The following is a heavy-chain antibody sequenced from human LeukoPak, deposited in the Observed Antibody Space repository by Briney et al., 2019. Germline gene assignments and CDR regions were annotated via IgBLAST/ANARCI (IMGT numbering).Heavy chain of an antibody. Sequence: SGGSLRLSCAASGFTFSSYAMHWVRQAPGKGLEWVAVISYDGSNKYYADSVKGRFTISRGNSKNTLYLQTNSLRAEDTAVYYCARVRGSGSQPFDYWGQGTLVTVSS. D-gene: IGHD3-22*01. CDR2: ISYDGSNK. CDR1: GFTFSSYA. CDR3: ARVRGSGSQPFDY. V-gene: IGHV3-30*04. J-gene: IGHJ4*02.